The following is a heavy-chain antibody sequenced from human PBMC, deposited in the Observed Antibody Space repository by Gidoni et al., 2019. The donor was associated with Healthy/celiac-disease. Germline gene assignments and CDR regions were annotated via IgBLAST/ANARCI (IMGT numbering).Heavy chain of an antibody. CDR1: GFTFSSYA. Sequence: EVQLLESGGGLVQPGGSLGLSCAATGFTFSSYAMSWVRQAPGKGLEWVSAISGSGGSTYYADSVKGRFTISRDNSKNTLYLQMNSLRAEDTAVYYCAKPDYDSVTGYMDVWGKGTTVTVSS. V-gene: IGHV3-23*01. D-gene: IGHD3-22*01. CDR3: AKPDYDSVTGYMDV. J-gene: IGHJ6*03. CDR2: ISGSGGST.